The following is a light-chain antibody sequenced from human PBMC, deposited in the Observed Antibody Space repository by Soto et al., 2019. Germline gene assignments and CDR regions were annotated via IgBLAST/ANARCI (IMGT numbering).Light chain of an antibody. V-gene: IGKV3-15*01. CDR3: QRHNNWPPWT. Sequence: EIVMTQSPATLSVSPGERATLSCRASQSVSSNLAWYQQKPGQAPRLLMYGASTRATGIPDRFSGSGSGTEFTLNISSLQSEDFAVCYCQRHNNWPPWTVGQGTKVEIK. CDR2: GAS. J-gene: IGKJ1*01. CDR1: QSVSSN.